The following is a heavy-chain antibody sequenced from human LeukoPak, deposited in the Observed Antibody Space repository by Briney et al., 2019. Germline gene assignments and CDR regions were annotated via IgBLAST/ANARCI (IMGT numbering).Heavy chain of an antibody. D-gene: IGHD3-22*01. CDR1: GFTFSGYW. Sequence: GGSLRLSCAASGFTFSGYWMHWVRQVPGKGLVWVSRINDDGRYTVYADSVKGRFTISRDNAKNTLYLQMNSLRAEDTAVYYCAKDSAGYYPYYFDYWGQGTLVTVSS. CDR3: AKDSAGYYPYYFDY. CDR2: INDDGRYT. V-gene: IGHV3-74*01. J-gene: IGHJ4*02.